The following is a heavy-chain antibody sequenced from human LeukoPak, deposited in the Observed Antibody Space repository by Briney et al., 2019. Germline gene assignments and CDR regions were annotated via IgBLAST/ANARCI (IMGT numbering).Heavy chain of an antibody. CDR3: ARSPVVVPAAIHWFDP. CDR2: INHSGST. J-gene: IGHJ5*02. CDR1: GGSFSGYY. V-gene: IGHV4-34*01. Sequence: SETLSLTCAVYGGSFSGYYWSWIRQPPGKGLEWIGEINHSGSTNYNPSLKSRVTISVDTSKNQFSLKLSSVTAADTAVYYCARSPVVVPAAIHWFDPWGQRTLVTVSS. D-gene: IGHD2-2*01.